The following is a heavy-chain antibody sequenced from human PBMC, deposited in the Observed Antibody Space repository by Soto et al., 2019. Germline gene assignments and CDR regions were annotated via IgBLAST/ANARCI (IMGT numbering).Heavy chain of an antibody. CDR2: IRSSGITI. Sequence: QVQLVESGGGLVKPGGSLRLSCAASGFTFSDYYMSWIRQAPGKGLEWVSYIRSSGITIYYADSVKGRFTISRDNAKNSLXXXXXSLRAXXXXXXXXXXXXXXXXXLADYFDYWGQGTLVTVSS. V-gene: IGHV3-11*01. CDR1: GFTFSDYY. CDR3: XXXXXXXXXLADYFDY. J-gene: IGHJ4*02. D-gene: IGHD2-15*01.